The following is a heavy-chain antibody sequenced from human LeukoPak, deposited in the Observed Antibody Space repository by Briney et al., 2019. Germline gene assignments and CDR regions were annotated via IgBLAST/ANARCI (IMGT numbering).Heavy chain of an antibody. CDR3: ARDRVGATDYFDY. V-gene: IGHV3-30-3*01. CDR1: GFTFSRYP. J-gene: IGHJ4*02. Sequence: PGGSLRLSCAASGFTFSRYPMHWVRQAPGKGLEWVAVVSYDGSIKSYADSVKGRFTISRDNSKNTLYLQMNSLRAEDTAVYYCARDRVGATDYFDYWGQGTLVTVSS. D-gene: IGHD1-26*01. CDR2: VSYDGSIK.